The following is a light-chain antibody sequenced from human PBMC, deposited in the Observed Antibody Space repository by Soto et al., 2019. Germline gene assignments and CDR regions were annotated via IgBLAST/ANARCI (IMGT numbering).Light chain of an antibody. J-gene: IGLJ1*01. CDR3: QSYDSSLSAYV. V-gene: IGLV1-40*01. Sequence: QAVVTQPPSVSGAPGQRVTISCPGSSPNFGAGYDVHWYQQLPGTAPKLLIYGTTNRPSGVPDRFSGSKSGTSASLAITGLQAEDEADYYCQSYDSSLSAYVFGTGTKLTVL. CDR1: SPNFGAGYD. CDR2: GTT.